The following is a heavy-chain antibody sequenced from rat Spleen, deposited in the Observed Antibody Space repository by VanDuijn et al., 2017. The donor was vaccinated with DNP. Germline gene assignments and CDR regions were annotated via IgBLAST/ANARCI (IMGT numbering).Heavy chain of an antibody. Sequence: EVLLVETGGGLVQPGRSLKVSCVASGFTFSSYWMFWIRQAPGKGLEWVASINTDGGSTYYPDSVKGRFTISRDNAENTVYLQMSSLRSEDTATYYCASWAPIAPLSTSNYWGQGVMVTVSS. CDR1: GFTFSSYW. J-gene: IGHJ2*01. CDR2: INTDGGST. CDR3: ASWAPIAPLSTSNY. D-gene: IGHD1-2*01. V-gene: IGHV5-58*01.